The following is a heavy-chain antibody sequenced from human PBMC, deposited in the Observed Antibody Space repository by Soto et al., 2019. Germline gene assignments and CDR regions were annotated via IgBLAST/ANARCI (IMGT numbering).Heavy chain of an antibody. CDR1: GYTFSTYG. Sequence: QVQLVQSGAEVKKPGASVKVSCKASGYTFSTYGISWVRQAPGQGLEWMGWLSVYNGNTYSGQKFRGRVTVTTDTSTSTAYMKRRSLRSDDTAVYYCARGRPHAYWGQGTLVTVSS. V-gene: IGHV1-18*01. CDR2: LSVYNGNT. CDR3: ARGRPHAY. J-gene: IGHJ4*02.